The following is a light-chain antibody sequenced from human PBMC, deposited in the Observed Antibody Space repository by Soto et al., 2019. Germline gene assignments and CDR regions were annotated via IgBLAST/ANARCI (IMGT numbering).Light chain of an antibody. Sequence: QSALTQPPSASGSPGQSVTISCTGTSSDVGGYNYVSWYQHHPGKAPKLIIYEVTKRPSGVPDRFSGSKSGNTASLTVSGLLAEDEADYYCSSHAGIINVVFGGGTQVTVL. V-gene: IGLV2-8*01. CDR3: SSHAGIINVV. J-gene: IGLJ3*02. CDR1: SSDVGGYNY. CDR2: EVT.